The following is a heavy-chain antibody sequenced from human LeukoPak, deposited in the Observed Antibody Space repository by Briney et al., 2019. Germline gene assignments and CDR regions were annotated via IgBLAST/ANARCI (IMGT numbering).Heavy chain of an antibody. Sequence: GASVKVSCKASGYTFTGYYMHWVRQAPGQGLEWMGWINPNSGGTNYAQKFQGRVTMTRDMSTSTVYMELSSLRSEDTAVYYCARVRYRLAETYIDYWGQGTLVTVSS. CDR2: INPNSGGT. CDR1: GYTFTGYY. V-gene: IGHV1-2*02. J-gene: IGHJ4*02. CDR3: ARVRYRLAETYIDY. D-gene: IGHD3-16*01.